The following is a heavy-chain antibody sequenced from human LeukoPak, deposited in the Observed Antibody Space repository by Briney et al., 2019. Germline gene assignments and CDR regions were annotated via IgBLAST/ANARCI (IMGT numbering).Heavy chain of an antibody. J-gene: IGHJ4*02. CDR3: ARDRWATAMVIDY. V-gene: IGHV1-69*04. D-gene: IGHD5-18*01. Sequence: SVTVSCKASGGTFSSYAISWVRQAPGQGLEWMGRIIPILGIANYAETLQGRVTITADNSTSTAYMELSSLRSEDTAVYYCARDRWATAMVIDYWGQGTLVTVSS. CDR2: IIPILGIA. CDR1: GGTFSSYA.